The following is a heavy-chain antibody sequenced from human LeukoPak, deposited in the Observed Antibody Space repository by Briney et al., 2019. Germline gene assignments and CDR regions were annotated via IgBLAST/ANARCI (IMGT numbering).Heavy chain of an antibody. J-gene: IGHJ4*02. CDR3: ARDRVSSWYYFDY. D-gene: IGHD6-13*01. CDR2: IYGGSRT. V-gene: IGHV3-66*01. Sequence: QTGGSLRLSCAASGFTVSSNYMSWVRQAPGKGLEWGSVIYGGSRTLYSDSVKGRFTISRDISKNTVYLQMSNLRAEDMAVYYCARDRVSSWYYFDYWGQGTLVTVSS. CDR1: GFTVSSNY.